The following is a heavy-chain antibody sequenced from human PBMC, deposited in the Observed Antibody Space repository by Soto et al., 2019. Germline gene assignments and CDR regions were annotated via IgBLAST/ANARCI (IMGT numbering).Heavy chain of an antibody. D-gene: IGHD4-17*01. V-gene: IGHV2-5*02. Sequence: SGPTLVKPTQTLTLTCTFSGFSLSTSGVGVGWIRQPPGKALEWLALIYWDDDKRYSPSLKSRLTITKDTSKNQVVLTMTNMDPVDTATYYCAHRRPVRDYGDYFDYWGQGTLVTVSS. J-gene: IGHJ4*02. CDR2: IYWDDDK. CDR3: AHRRPVRDYGDYFDY. CDR1: GFSLSTSGVG.